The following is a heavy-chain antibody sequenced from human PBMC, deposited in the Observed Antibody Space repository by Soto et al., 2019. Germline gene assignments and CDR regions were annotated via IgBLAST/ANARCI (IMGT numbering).Heavy chain of an antibody. V-gene: IGHV3-48*03. CDR1: GFTFSSYE. J-gene: IGHJ6*02. CDR2: IGTSETIR. Sequence: EVQLEESGGGLVQPGGSLRLSCAASGFTFSSYEMNWVRQVPGKGLQWVSYIGTSETIRYYADSVKGRFTFSRDNAKNSLYLQMNSLRAEDTAIYYCARETLTLFGGVRDNVYYGMDVWGPGTTVTVSS. CDR3: ARETLTLFGGVRDNVYYGMDV. D-gene: IGHD3-3*01.